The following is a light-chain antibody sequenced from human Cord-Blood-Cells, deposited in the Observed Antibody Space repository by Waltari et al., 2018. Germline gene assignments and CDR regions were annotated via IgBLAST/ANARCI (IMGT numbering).Light chain of an antibody. V-gene: IGKV4-1*01. J-gene: IGKJ2*01. CDR1: QSVLYSSNNKNY. CDR2: WAS. CDR3: QQYYSMYT. Sequence: DIVMTQSPDSLAVSLGEGATINCKSSQSVLYSSNNKNYLAWYQQKPGQPPKLLIYWASTRESGVPDRFSGSGSETDFTLTISSLQAEDVAVYYCQQYYSMYTFGQGTKLEIK.